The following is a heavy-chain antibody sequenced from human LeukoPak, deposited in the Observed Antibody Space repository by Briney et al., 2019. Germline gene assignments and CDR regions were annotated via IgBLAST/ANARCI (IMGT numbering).Heavy chain of an antibody. Sequence: SSETLSLTCTVSGGSIRGYFWSWIRQPPGKGLEWIGHIYSSGSTTYTPSLQGRVTISLDTSKNQFSLKLSSVTAADTAVYYCARHYDSGSYPLDFWGQRTLVTVSS. D-gene: IGHD3-10*01. CDR3: ARHYDSGSYPLDF. CDR2: IYSSGST. V-gene: IGHV4-59*08. J-gene: IGHJ4*02. CDR1: GGSIRGYF.